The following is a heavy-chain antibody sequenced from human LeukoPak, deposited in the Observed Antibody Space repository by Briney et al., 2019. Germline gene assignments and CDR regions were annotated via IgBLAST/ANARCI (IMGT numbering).Heavy chain of an antibody. V-gene: IGHV3-64*01. Sequence: GGSLRLSCAAPGFTFSSDAMHSVRQAPGKGLEYVSAISSNGGSSYYANSVKGRFTISRDNSKNTLYLQMGSLRAEDMAVYYCARESGSYYVSWGQGTLVTVSS. J-gene: IGHJ5*02. CDR3: ARESGSYYVS. CDR1: GFTFSSDA. D-gene: IGHD1-26*01. CDR2: ISSNGGSS.